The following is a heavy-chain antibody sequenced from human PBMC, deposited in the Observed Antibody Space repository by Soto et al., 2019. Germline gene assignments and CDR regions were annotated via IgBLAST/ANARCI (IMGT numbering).Heavy chain of an antibody. Sequence: ASVKVSCKASGYTFTGYYMHWLRQAPGQGLEWMGWINPNSGGTNYAQRFQGRVTMTRDTSIITAYMELSRLRSDDTAVYYCARFAGWEHSWAYFDYWGQGTLVTVSS. J-gene: IGHJ4*02. CDR1: GYTFTGYY. CDR3: ARFAGWEHSWAYFDY. CDR2: INPNSGGT. D-gene: IGHD1-26*01. V-gene: IGHV1-2*02.